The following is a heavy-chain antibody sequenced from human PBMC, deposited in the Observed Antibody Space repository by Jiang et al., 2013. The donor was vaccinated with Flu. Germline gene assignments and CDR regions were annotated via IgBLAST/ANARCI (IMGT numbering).Heavy chain of an antibody. Sequence: QLLESGGGLVQPGRSVRISCAVSGYMIGDHTMTWVRQAPGKGLEWVGCLRSKPNGGTAEYAASVRGRFTILRDDSKNIAYLQMNSLNTDDSGVYYCVRGHCGNVLDYWGQGTLVTVSS. V-gene: IGHV3-49*04. CDR1: GYMIGDHT. CDR2: LRSKPNGGTA. D-gene: IGHD4-23*01. CDR3: VRGHCGNVLDY. J-gene: IGHJ4*02.